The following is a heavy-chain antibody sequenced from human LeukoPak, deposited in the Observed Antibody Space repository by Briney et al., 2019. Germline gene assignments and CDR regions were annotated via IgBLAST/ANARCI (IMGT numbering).Heavy chain of an antibody. J-gene: IGHJ4*02. V-gene: IGHV3-23*01. CDR1: GFSVSSYG. CDR3: AKDSSTSVYTSSWYPFDY. Sequence: GGSLRLSCAVSGFSVSSYGMSWVRQAPGKGLEWVSSISGSGGSTYYADSVKGRFTISGDNSKNTLYLQMTSLRAEDTAVYYCAKDSSTSVYTSSWYPFDYWGQGTLVTVSS. D-gene: IGHD6-13*01. CDR2: ISGSGGST.